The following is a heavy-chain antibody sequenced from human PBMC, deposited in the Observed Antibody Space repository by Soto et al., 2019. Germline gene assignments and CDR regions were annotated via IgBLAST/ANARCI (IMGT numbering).Heavy chain of an antibody. V-gene: IGHV3-33*01. J-gene: IGHJ6*02. Sequence: QVQLLESGGGVVQPGRSLRPSCAASGFTFSSYGMHWVRQAPGKGLEWVAVIWYDGSNKYYADSVKGRFTISRDNSKNTLYLQMNSLRAEDTAVYYCARGSSYCSGGSSYPDYGIDVWGQGTTGTVSS. D-gene: IGHD2-15*01. CDR3: ARGSSYCSGGSSYPDYGIDV. CDR1: GFTFSSYG. CDR2: IWYDGSNK.